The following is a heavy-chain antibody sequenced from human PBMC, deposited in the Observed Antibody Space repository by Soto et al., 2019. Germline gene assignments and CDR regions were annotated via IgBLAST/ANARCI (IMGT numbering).Heavy chain of an antibody. J-gene: IGHJ4*02. CDR2: LSHSGRT. CDR3: GHLRTDTEVTPAPPLFDS. Sequence: SETLSLTCAASGFSISSDSYLGCMRQSPGKGLEWIGTLSHSGRTFYNPSLKSRVTISADTTKNQFSLSLTSVTAADTAVYYCGHLRTDTEVTPAPPLFDSWGQGTLVTVSS. CDR1: GFSISSDSY. D-gene: IGHD2-2*01. V-gene: IGHV4-38-2*01.